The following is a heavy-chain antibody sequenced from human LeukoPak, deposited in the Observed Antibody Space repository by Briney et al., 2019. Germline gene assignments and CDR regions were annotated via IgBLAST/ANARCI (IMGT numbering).Heavy chain of an antibody. D-gene: IGHD1-26*01. CDR1: GFTFSSYA. Sequence: GGSLRLSCAASGFTFSSYAMSWVRQAPGKGLEWVSAIRDSGSSTHYADSVKGRFTTSRDDSKNTLFLQMNSLRAEDTAIYYCAKYGPQDSGSSHFDYWGQGALVTVSS. CDR3: AKYGPQDSGSSHFDY. CDR2: IRDSGSST. J-gene: IGHJ4*02. V-gene: IGHV3-23*01.